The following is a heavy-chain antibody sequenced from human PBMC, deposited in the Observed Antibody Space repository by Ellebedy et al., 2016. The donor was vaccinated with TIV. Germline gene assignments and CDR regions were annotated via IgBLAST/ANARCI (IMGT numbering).Heavy chain of an antibody. D-gene: IGHD7-27*01. CDR1: GLIFSDYV. Sequence: PGGSLRLSCAASGLIFSDYVMAWVRQVPGQGLGWVSAMAEYDGRTFYANSVRGLFTISRDNSANILFLHMHSLRAEDTAIYYCTKRAENWGFFDYWGQGARVTVSS. CDR2: MAEYDGRT. CDR3: TKRAENWGFFDY. J-gene: IGHJ4*02. V-gene: IGHV3-23*01.